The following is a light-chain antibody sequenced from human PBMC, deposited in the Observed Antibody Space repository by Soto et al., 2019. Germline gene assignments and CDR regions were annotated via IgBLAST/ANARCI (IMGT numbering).Light chain of an antibody. Sequence: DIQMTQSPSSLSASVGDRVTITCRASQSISRHLNWYQQKSGKAPKLLIFGASRLQSGVPSRFSGSGSGTDFTLTISSLQPEDFATYYCQQSYSSPLTFGGGTKVEIK. CDR3: QQSYSSPLT. J-gene: IGKJ4*01. CDR1: QSISRH. CDR2: GAS. V-gene: IGKV1-39*01.